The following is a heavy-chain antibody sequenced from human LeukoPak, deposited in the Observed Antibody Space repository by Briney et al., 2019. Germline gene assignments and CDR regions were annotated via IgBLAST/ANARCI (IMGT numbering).Heavy chain of an antibody. V-gene: IGHV3-53*01. Sequence: QTGGSLRLSCAASGFTVINNYMTWVRQAPGKGLEWVSVIYSGGTTHYADSVKGRFTISRDNSKNTLYLQMNSLRGDDTAVYYFSTSXXWGVWXKGTTVTVSS. CDR3: STSXXWGV. J-gene: IGHJ6*04. CDR1: GFTVINNY. D-gene: IGHD3-16*01. CDR2: IYSGGTT.